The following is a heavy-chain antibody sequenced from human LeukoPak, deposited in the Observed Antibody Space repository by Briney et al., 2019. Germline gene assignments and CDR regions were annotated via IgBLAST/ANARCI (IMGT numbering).Heavy chain of an antibody. J-gene: IGHJ6*02. D-gene: IGHD6-13*01. CDR3: AKGRYSSSVYYYGMDV. V-gene: IGHV3-30*18. CDR1: GFTFSSYG. Sequence: GGSLRLSCAASGFTFSSYGMHWVRQAPGKGLEWVAVISYDGSNKYYADSVKGRFTISRDNSKNTLYLQMNSLRAEDTSVHYCAKGRYSSSVYYYGMDVWGQGTTVTVSS. CDR2: ISYDGSNK.